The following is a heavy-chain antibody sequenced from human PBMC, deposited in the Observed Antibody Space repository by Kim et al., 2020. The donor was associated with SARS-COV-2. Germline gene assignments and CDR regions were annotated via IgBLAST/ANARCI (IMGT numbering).Heavy chain of an antibody. V-gene: IGHV3-15*01. CDR2: IKSKTDGGTT. Sequence: GGSLRLSCAASGFTFSNAWMSWVRQAPGKGLEWVGLIKSKTDGGTTDYAAPVKGRFTISRDDSKNTLYLQMNSLKTEDTAVYYCTTDRLYDYVGGSSRLGDYWGQGTLVTVSS. CDR1: GFTFSNAW. J-gene: IGHJ4*02. D-gene: IGHD3-16*02. CDR3: TTDRLYDYVGGSSRLGDY.